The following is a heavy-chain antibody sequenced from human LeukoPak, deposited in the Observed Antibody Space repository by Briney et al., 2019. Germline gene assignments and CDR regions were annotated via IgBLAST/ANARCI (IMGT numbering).Heavy chain of an antibody. CDR3: ARDVPREYYYDSSGHWDY. CDR1: VGTFSSYA. Sequence: ASVKVSCKPSVGTFSSYAISWVRQAPGQGLEWMGRIIPIFGTANYAQKFQGRVTITTDESTSTAYMELSSLRSEDTAVYYCARDVPREYYYDSSGHWDYWGQGTLVTVSS. D-gene: IGHD3-22*01. J-gene: IGHJ4*01. CDR2: IIPIFGTA. V-gene: IGHV1-69*05.